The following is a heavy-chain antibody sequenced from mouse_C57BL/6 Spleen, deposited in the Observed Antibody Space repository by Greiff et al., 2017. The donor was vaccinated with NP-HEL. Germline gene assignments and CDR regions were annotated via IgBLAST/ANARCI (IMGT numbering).Heavy chain of an antibody. CDR2: IWSGGST. CDR3: AKKGYGYLSYAMDY. Sequence: QVQLQQSGPGLVQPSQSLSITCTVSGFSLTSYGVHWVRQPPGKGLEWLGVIWSGGSTDYNAAFISRLSISKDNSKSQVFFKMNSLQADDTAIYYCAKKGYGYLSYAMDYWGQGTSVTVSS. V-gene: IGHV2-4*01. D-gene: IGHD2-14*01. CDR1: GFSLTSYG. J-gene: IGHJ4*01.